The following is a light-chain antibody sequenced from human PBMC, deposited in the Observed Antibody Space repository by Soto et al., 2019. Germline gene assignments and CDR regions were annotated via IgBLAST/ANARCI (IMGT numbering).Light chain of an antibody. CDR3: LHALQPPPA. J-gene: IGKJ1*01. Sequence: DIVLTQSPLSLPVTPGEPASMSCRSSQCLLQSSGYHYLDWYLQKPGQSPQLLIYLGSNRASGVPDRFSGSASGTDFTLRISRVEAEDVGVYYCLHALQPPPAFGQGTKVEIK. CDR2: LGS. CDR1: QCLLQSSGYHY. V-gene: IGKV2-28*01.